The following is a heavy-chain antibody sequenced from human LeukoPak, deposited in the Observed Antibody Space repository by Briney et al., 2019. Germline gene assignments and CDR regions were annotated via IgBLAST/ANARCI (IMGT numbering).Heavy chain of an antibody. CDR2: INPNSGGT. CDR3: ARGAPHYYYMDV. V-gene: IGHV1-2*02. CDR1: GYTFTGYY. J-gene: IGHJ6*03. Sequence: ASVKVSCKASGYTFTGYYMHWVRQAPGQGLEWMGWINPNSGGTNYAQKFQGRVTMTGDTSISTAYMELSRLRSDDTAVYYCARGAPHYYYMDVWGKGTTVTVSS.